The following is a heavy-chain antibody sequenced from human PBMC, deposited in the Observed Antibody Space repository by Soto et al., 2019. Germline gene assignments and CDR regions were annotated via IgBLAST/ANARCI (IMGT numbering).Heavy chain of an antibody. CDR2: MYSGGST. D-gene: IGHD3-16*01. Sequence: EVQVVESGGALIQPGGSLILSCAASGFTVSNNYISWVRQAPGKGLEWVSLMYSGGSTHYANSVKGRFTISRDGSKNTVYLQMKSLRAEDTAVYYCTQLGAFDVWGQGTMVTVSS. V-gene: IGHV3-53*01. J-gene: IGHJ3*01. CDR1: GFTVSNNY. CDR3: TQLGAFDV.